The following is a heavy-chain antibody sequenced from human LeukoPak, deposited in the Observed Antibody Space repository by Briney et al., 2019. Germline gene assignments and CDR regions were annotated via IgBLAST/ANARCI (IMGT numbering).Heavy chain of an antibody. CDR1: GGSFSGYY. D-gene: IGHD4-17*01. V-gene: IGHV4-34*01. CDR2: INHSGST. CDR3: ARDQNGD. Sequence: SETLSLTCAVYGGSFSGYYWSWIRQPPGKGLEWIGEINHSGSTNYNPSLKSRVTVSVDTSKNQFSLKLSSVTAADTAVYYCARDQNGDWGQGTLVTVSS. J-gene: IGHJ4*02.